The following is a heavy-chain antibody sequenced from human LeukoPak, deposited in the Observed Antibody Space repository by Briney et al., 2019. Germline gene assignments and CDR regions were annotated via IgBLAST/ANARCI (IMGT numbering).Heavy chain of an antibody. CDR2: ISGSGSST. D-gene: IGHD5-18*01. Sequence: GGSLRLSCAASGFTFSSYAMSWVRQAPGKGLEWVSAISGSGSSTYYADSVKGRFTISRDNSKNTLYLQMNSLRAEDTAVYYRAKDRRYGPLPSFDYWGQGTLVTVSS. J-gene: IGHJ4*02. V-gene: IGHV3-23*01. CDR1: GFTFSSYA. CDR3: AKDRRYGPLPSFDY.